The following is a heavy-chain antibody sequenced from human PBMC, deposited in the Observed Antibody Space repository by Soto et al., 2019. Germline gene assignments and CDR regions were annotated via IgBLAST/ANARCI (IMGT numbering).Heavy chain of an antibody. J-gene: IGHJ4*02. V-gene: IGHV3-21*01. Sequence: EVQLVESGGGLVKPGGSLRLSCAASGFTFSSYSMNWVRQAPGKGLEWVSSISSSSSYIYYADSVKGRFTISRDNAKNSLYLQMNSLRAEDTAVYYCARVAEPDPYYFDYWGQGTLVTVSS. CDR3: ARVAEPDPYYFDY. CDR2: ISSSSSYI. CDR1: GFTFSSYS.